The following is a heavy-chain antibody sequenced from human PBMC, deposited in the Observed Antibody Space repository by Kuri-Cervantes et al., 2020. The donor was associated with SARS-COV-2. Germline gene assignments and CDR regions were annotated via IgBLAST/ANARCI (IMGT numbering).Heavy chain of an antibody. D-gene: IGHD2-2*01. CDR1: GFTFSSSS. Sequence: ETLSLTCAASGFTFSSSSINWVRQAPGKGLEWVSYISSGSNSIYYADSVTGRFTISRDNSKNSLYLQMNSLRVEDTAVYYCARERGVIPAGLGWFDPWGQGTLVTVSS. CDR2: ISSGSNSI. V-gene: IGHV3-48*01. J-gene: IGHJ5*02. CDR3: ARERGVIPAGLGWFDP.